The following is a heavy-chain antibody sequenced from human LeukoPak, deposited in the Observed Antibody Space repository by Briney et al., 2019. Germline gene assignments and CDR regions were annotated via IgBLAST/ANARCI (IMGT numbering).Heavy chain of an antibody. CDR1: GYTFTSYG. D-gene: IGHD3-10*01. J-gene: IGHJ6*02. CDR3: ARDRTYYYGSGSFRAPLHYGMDV. CDR2: INPNSGGT. V-gene: IGHV1-2*04. Sequence: ASVKVSCKASGYTFTSYGISWVRQAPGQGLEWMGWINPNSGGTNYAQKFQGWVTMTRDTSISTAYMELSRLRSDDTAVYYCARDRTYYYGSGSFRAPLHYGMDVWGQGTTVTVSS.